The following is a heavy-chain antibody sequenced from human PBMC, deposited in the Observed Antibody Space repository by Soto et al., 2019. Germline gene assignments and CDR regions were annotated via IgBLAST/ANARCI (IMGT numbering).Heavy chain of an antibody. J-gene: IGHJ4*02. CDR3: AREETTVTTIN. CDR2: INHSGST. D-gene: IGHD4-17*01. Sequence: PSETLSLTCAVYGGSFSGYDWSWIRQPPGKGLEWIGEINHSGSTNYNPSLKSRVTISVDTSKNQFSLKLSSVTAADTAVYYCAREETTVTTINWGQGTLVTVSS. V-gene: IGHV4-34*01. CDR1: GGSFSGYD.